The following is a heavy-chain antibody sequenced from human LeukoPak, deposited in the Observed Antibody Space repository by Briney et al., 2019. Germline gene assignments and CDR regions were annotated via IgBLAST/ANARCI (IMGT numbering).Heavy chain of an antibody. D-gene: IGHD2-15*01. CDR2: IKQDGSEK. Sequence: GGSLRLSCAASGFTFSSYWMSWVRQAPGKGLEWVANIKQDGSEKYYVDSVEGRFTISRDNAKNSLYLQMNSLRAEDTAVHYCARVRGSQSLDYWGQGTLVTVSS. V-gene: IGHV3-7*01. CDR3: ARVRGSQSLDY. CDR1: GFTFSSYW. J-gene: IGHJ4*02.